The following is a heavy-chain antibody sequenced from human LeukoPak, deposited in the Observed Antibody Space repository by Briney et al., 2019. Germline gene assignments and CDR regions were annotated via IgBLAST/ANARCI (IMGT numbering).Heavy chain of an antibody. J-gene: IGHJ3*02. CDR2: ISGSGGST. V-gene: IGHV3-23*01. CDR3: ANTGGAAEGAFDI. Sequence: SGGSLRLSCAASGFTFSSYAMSWVRQAPGKGLEWVSAISGSGGSTYYADSVKGRFTISRDNSKNTLYLQMNSLRADDTAVYYCANTGGAAEGAFDIWGQGTMVTVSS. CDR1: GFTFSSYA. D-gene: IGHD6-25*01.